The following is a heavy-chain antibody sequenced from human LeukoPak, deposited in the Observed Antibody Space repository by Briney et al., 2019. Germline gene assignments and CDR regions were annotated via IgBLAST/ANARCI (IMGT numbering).Heavy chain of an antibody. CDR2: INSSSSYI. D-gene: IGHD2-15*01. Sequence: GGSLRLSCAASGFTFSSYSMNWVRQAPGKGLEWVSSINSSSSYIYYADSVKGRFTISRDNAKNSLYLQMNSLRAEDTAVYYCARGACSGGSCYPIGYGMDVWGQGTTVTVSS. V-gene: IGHV3-21*01. CDR3: ARGACSGGSCYPIGYGMDV. J-gene: IGHJ6*02. CDR1: GFTFSSYS.